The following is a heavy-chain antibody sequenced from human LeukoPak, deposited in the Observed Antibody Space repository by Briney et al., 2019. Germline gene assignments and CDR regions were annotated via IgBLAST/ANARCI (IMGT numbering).Heavy chain of an antibody. Sequence: PGGSLRLSCAASGFTVSSNYMSWVRQAPGKGLEWVSVIYSGGSTYYADSVKGRFTISRDNARNSLYLQMNSLRAEDTAVYYCASETHYGSALDWGQGTLVTVSS. CDR3: ASETHYGSALD. CDR2: IYSGGST. D-gene: IGHD4-17*01. V-gene: IGHV3-53*01. J-gene: IGHJ4*02. CDR1: GFTVSSNY.